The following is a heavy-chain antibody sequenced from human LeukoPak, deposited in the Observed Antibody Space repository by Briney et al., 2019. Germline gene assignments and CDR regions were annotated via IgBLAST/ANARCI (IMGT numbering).Heavy chain of an antibody. D-gene: IGHD3-22*01. CDR2: ISSSSDSI. CDR1: GFTFSRYG. CDR3: ARATYYYDSSGYYVFYFDN. Sequence: PGGSLRLSCAASGFTFSRYGMNWVRQAPGKRLEWVSYISSSSDSIYYADSVKGRFTISRDNAENSLYLQMNSLRAEDTAVYYCARATYYYDSSGYYVFYFDNWGQGTLVTVSS. V-gene: IGHV3-48*01. J-gene: IGHJ4*02.